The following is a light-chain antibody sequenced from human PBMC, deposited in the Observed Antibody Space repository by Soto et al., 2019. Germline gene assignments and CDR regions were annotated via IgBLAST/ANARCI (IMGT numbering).Light chain of an antibody. CDR1: SANIGSNA. CDR3: ASWDDSVKGVV. J-gene: IGLJ2*01. Sequence: QSVLTQPPSASGTAGQRVTISCTGGSANIGSNAVNWYQQTPGTAPKVLIYTNDQRPSGVPDRFSGSKSGTSASLAINGLQSEDGADYYCASWDDSVKGVVFGGGTKLTVL. CDR2: TND. V-gene: IGLV1-44*01.